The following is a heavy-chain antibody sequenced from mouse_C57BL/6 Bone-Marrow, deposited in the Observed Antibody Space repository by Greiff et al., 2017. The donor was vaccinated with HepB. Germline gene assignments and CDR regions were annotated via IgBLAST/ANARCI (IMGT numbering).Heavy chain of an antibody. CDR2: ISSGSSTI. J-gene: IGHJ4*01. V-gene: IGHV5-17*01. Sequence: EVKLVESGGGLVKPGGSLKLSCAASGFTFSDYGVHWVRQAPEKGLEWVAYISSGSSTIYYADTVKGRFTISRDNAKNTLFLQMTSLRSEDTAMYYCAKGRWLHAMDYWGQGTSVTVSS. CDR3: AKGRWLHAMDY. CDR1: GFTFSDYG. D-gene: IGHD2-2*01.